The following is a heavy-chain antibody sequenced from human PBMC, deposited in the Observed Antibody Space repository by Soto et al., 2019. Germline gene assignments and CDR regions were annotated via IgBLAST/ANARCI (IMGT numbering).Heavy chain of an antibody. CDR3: VRGMNPLF. V-gene: IGHV3-21*06. CDR2: ISISSSDR. Sequence: GGSLRLSCAASGFTLRTYTMNWVRQAPGKGLEWVSSISISSSDRYYADPVRGRFTISRDNAKNALYLQMNSLRADDTAVYFCVRGMNPLFGGQGTLVTVS. CDR1: GFTLRTYT. J-gene: IGHJ4*01.